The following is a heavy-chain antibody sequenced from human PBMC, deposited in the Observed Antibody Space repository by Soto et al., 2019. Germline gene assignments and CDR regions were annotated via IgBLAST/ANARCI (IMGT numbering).Heavy chain of an antibody. J-gene: IGHJ4*02. V-gene: IGHV3-48*02. CDR2: ISSSSSTI. CDR1: GFTFSSYS. D-gene: IGHD3-22*01. CDR3: ARDSPRGNYDSSGYYLPDRSPFDY. Sequence: EVQLVESGGGLVQPGGSLRLSCAASGFTFSSYSTNWVRQAPGKGLEWVSYISSSSSTIYYADSVKGRFTISRDNAKNSLYLQMNSLRDEDTAVYYCARDSPRGNYDSSGYYLPDRSPFDYWGQGTLVTVSS.